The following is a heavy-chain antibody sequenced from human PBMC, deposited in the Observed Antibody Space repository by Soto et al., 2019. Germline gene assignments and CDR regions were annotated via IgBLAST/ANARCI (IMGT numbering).Heavy chain of an antibody. CDR1: GYSFTDYH. CDR3: ARGDSTDCSNGVCSFFYNHDMDV. V-gene: IGHV1-2*04. D-gene: IGHD2-8*01. Sequence: GASVKVSCKASGYSFTDYHIHWVRQAPGQGLEWLGRINPKSGGTSTAQKFQGWVTMTTDTSISTASMELTRLTSDDTAIYYCARGDSTDCSNGVCSFFYNHDMDVWGQGTTVTVSS. J-gene: IGHJ6*02. CDR2: INPKSGGT.